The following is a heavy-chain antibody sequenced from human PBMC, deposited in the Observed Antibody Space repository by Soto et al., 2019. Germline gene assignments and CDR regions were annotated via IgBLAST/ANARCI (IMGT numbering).Heavy chain of an antibody. J-gene: IGHJ4*02. Sequence: RGFLQLSCASSDLTFSFQWMTGVRQTPGEGLQWVAAINGDGSETFYVDSVKGRFTISRDNARNSLFLQMDSLRAEDTAVYYCTSRPSGMTYHAVFDFWGQGTLVTAPQ. CDR2: INGDGSET. D-gene: IGHD2-21*02. V-gene: IGHV3-7*03. CDR3: TSRPSGMTYHAVFDF. CDR1: DLTFSFQW.